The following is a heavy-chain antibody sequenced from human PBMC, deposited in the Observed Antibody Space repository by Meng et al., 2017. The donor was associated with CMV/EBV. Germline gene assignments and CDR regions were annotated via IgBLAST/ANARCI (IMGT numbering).Heavy chain of an antibody. CDR3: VRVGPRAGVTGYGMDV. D-gene: IGHD3-10*01. CDR1: GFTFSSYS. CDR2: ISSSSSYI. J-gene: IGHJ6*02. Sequence: GESLKISCAASGFTFSSYSMNWVRQAPGKGLEWVSSISSSSSYIYYADSVEGRFTISRDNAKNSLYLQMNSLRAEDTAVYYCVRVGPRAGVTGYGMDVWGQGTTVTVSS. V-gene: IGHV3-21*01.